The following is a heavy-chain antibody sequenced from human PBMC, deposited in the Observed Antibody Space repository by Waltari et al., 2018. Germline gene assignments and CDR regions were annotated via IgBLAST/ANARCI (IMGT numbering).Heavy chain of an antibody. D-gene: IGHD3-10*01. J-gene: IGHJ6*02. CDR1: GFTVSSNY. Sequence: VQLVESGGGLVQPGGSLRLSCAASGFTVSSNYMSWVRQAPGKGLEWVSVIYSGGSTYYADSVKGRFTISRDNSKNTLYLQMNSLRAEDTAVYYCARDRYGSDPPYYYYGMDVWGQGTTVTVSS. CDR2: IYSGGST. CDR3: ARDRYGSDPPYYYYGMDV. V-gene: IGHV3-66*02.